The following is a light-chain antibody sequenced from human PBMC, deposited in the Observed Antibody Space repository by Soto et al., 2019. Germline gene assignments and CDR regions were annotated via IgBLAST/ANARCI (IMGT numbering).Light chain of an antibody. J-gene: IGLJ2*01. CDR2: SND. CDR3: ATWDDSLSVL. V-gene: IGLV1-47*02. Sequence: QLVLTQTPSASGTPGQRVTISCSGSSSNIGSSYVFWYQQLPGTAPKLLIYSNDQRPSGVPDRFSGSKSGTSASLAISGLRSEDEAVYFCATWDDSLSVLFGGGTKLTVL. CDR1: SSNIGSSY.